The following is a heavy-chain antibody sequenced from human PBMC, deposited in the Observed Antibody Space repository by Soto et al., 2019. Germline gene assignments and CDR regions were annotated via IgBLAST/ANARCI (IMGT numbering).Heavy chain of an antibody. CDR1: GYTFTSYA. V-gene: IGHV1-3*01. CDR2: INAGNGNT. J-gene: IGHJ6*02. D-gene: IGHD1-26*01. Sequence: QVQLVQSGAEVKKPGASVKVSCKASGYTFTSYAMHWVRQAPGQRLEWMGWINAGNGNTKYSQKFQGRVTITRDTSASTGYMELSSLRSEDTAVYYCARALYGGISRYYYCGMDVWGQGTTVTVSS. CDR3: ARALYGGISRYYYCGMDV.